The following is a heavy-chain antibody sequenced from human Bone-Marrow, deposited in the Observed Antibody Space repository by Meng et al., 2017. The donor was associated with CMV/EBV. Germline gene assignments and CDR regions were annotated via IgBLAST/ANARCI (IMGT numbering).Heavy chain of an antibody. CDR3: DRYCTNNSCYPQYGMDV. V-gene: IGHV3-7*03. CDR2: IKQDGSNK. CDR1: GFTFGDYA. Sequence: GGSLRLSCTASGFTFGDYAMNWVRQAPGKGLEWVANIKQDGSNKYYADSVKGRFTISRDNSKNTLYLQMNSLRAEDTAVYYCDRYCTNNSCYPQYGMDVWGQGTTVTVSS. J-gene: IGHJ6*02. D-gene: IGHD2-2*01.